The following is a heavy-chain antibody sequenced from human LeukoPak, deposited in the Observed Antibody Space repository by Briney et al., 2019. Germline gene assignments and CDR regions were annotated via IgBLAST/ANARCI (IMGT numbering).Heavy chain of an antibody. CDR2: IYYSGST. Sequence: PSETLSLTCTVSGGSISSGGYYWSWIRQHPGKGLEWIGYIYYSGSTYYNPSLKSRVTISVDTSKNQFSLKLSSVTAADTAVYYCARAPRGYSGYAERVDYWGQGTLVTVSS. D-gene: IGHD5-12*01. CDR1: GGSISSGGYY. CDR3: ARAPRGYSGYAERVDY. J-gene: IGHJ4*02. V-gene: IGHV4-31*03.